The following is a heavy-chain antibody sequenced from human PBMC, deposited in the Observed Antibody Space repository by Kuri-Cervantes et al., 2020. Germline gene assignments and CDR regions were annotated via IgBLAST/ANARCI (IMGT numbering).Heavy chain of an antibody. Sequence: GESLKISCAASGFTFSSYAMIWVRQAPGKGLEWVSAISGSGGSTYYADSVKGRFTISRDNSKNTLYLQMNSLRAEDTAVYYCAKGGGDSYDLDYWGQGTLVTVSS. D-gene: IGHD5-18*01. CDR1: GFTFSSYA. V-gene: IGHV3-23*01. J-gene: IGHJ4*02. CDR3: AKGGGDSYDLDY. CDR2: ISGSGGST.